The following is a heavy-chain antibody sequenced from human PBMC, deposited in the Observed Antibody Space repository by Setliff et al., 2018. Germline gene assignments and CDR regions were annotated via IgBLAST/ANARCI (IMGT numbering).Heavy chain of an antibody. CDR2: VNPSNGAI. CDR3: AREFPGGTKGFDY. D-gene: IGHD1-1*01. CDR1: GYTFTTYY. J-gene: IGHJ4*02. Sequence: ASVKVSCKASGYTFTTYYIHWVRQAPGQGLEWVGRVNPSNGAIHYAQNFQGRVTMTRDTSTSIVYMELNSLRFEDTAVYYCAREFPGGTKGFDYWGQETLVTVSS. V-gene: IGHV1-46*01.